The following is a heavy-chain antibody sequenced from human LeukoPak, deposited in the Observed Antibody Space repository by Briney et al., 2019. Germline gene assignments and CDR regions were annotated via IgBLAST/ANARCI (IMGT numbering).Heavy chain of an antibody. V-gene: IGHV3-30*02. CDR1: GFTFSSYG. Sequence: GGSLRLSCAASGFTFSSYGMHWVRQAPGKGLEWVAFIRYDGSNKYYADSVKGRFTISRDNSKNTLYLQMNSLRAEDTAVYYCAKDHHYGIFGVVVNWFDPWGQGTLVTVSS. J-gene: IGHJ5*02. D-gene: IGHD3-3*01. CDR3: AKDHHYGIFGVVVNWFDP. CDR2: IRYDGSNK.